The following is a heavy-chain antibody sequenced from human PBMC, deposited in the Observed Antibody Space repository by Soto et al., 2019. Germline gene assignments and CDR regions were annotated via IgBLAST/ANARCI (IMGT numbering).Heavy chain of an antibody. V-gene: IGHV4-59*11. Sequence: SETLSLTCVVSGGSISSHYWIWIRQPPGSGLEWIGYVHYSGSTQYSPSLKGRVTMSVDTSKNQFSLNLSSVTAADTAFYFCARRDYSTSSLGPFDYWGQGILVTVSS. CDR1: GGSISSHY. CDR3: ARRDYSTSSLGPFDY. CDR2: VHYSGST. D-gene: IGHD6-6*01. J-gene: IGHJ4*02.